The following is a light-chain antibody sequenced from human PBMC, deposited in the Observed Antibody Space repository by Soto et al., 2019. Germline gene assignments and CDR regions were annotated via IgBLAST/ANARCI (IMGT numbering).Light chain of an antibody. J-gene: IGLJ1*01. V-gene: IGLV2-14*01. CDR1: SSDVGGYNY. Sequence: SALTQPASVSGSPGRSITISCTGTSSDVGGYNYVSWYQQHPGKAPKLMIYDVSNRPSGVSNRFSGSKSGNTASLTISGLQAEDEADYYCSSYTSSRYVFGTGTKVTVL. CDR3: SSYTSSRYV. CDR2: DVS.